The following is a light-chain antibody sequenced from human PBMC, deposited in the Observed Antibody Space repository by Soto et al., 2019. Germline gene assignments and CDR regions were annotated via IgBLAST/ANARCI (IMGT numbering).Light chain of an antibody. J-gene: IGKJ5*01. CDR3: QQYKNWPL. Sequence: DIQLTQSPSSLSASVGDRVTLTCRASQSISSYLNWYQQKPGRAPRVLIFAASSLQSGVPTRFSGSGSGTDFTLTISSLQPEDFAVYYCQQYKNWPLFGQGTRLEIK. V-gene: IGKV1-39*01. CDR1: QSISSY. CDR2: AAS.